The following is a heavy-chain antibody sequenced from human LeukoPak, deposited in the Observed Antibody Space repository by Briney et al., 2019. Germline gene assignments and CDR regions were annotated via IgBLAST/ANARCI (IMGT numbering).Heavy chain of an antibody. CDR1: DGSVSSSSYS. CDR3: AAQVYCSGGSCYSRYFDY. CDR2: IYYSGST. V-gene: IGHV4-39*01. J-gene: IGHJ4*02. D-gene: IGHD2-15*01. Sequence: KPSETLSLTCTVSDGSVSSSSYSWGWIRQPPGKGLEWIGSIYYSGSTYYNPSLKSRVTISADASKNQFSLKLTSVTAADTAVFYCAAQVYCSGGSCYSRYFDYWGQGTLVTVSS.